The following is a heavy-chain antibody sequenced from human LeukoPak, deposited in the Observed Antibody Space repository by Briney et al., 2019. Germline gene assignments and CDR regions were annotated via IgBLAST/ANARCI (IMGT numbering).Heavy chain of an antibody. CDR1: GFTFNSYW. CDR3: ARDGRAAGIYFDY. V-gene: IGHV3-7*01. Sequence: GGSLRLSCAASGFTFNSYWMNWVRQAPGKGLEWVANINQDGSEKYYVDSVKGRFTISRDNAKNSLYLQINSLRAEDTAVYYCARDGRAAGIYFDYWGQGTLVTVSS. CDR2: INQDGSEK. J-gene: IGHJ4*02. D-gene: IGHD6-13*01.